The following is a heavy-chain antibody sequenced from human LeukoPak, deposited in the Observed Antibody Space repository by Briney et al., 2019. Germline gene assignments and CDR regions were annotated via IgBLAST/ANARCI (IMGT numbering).Heavy chain of an antibody. J-gene: IGHJ4*02. CDR1: GFTFSSYS. Sequence: PGGSLRLSCAASGFTFSSYSMNWVRQAPGKGLEWVSSISSSSSYIYYADSVKGRFTISRDNAKNSLYLQMNSLRAEDTAVYYCARDTNYYDSSGYYYWGQGTLVSVPS. V-gene: IGHV3-21*01. D-gene: IGHD3-22*01. CDR3: ARDTNYYDSSGYYY. CDR2: ISSSSSYI.